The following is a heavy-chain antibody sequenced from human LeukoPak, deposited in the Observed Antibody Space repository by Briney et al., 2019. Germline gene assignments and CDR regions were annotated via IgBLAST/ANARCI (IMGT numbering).Heavy chain of an antibody. CDR2: NE. D-gene: IGHD2-2*01. V-gene: IGHV3-30*01. Sequence: NEYYAASVRGRFTISRDNSKFTLYMQMNSLRAEDTAVYYCARVRAGYCTSTSCYTGMDVWGQGTTVTVSS. J-gene: IGHJ6*02. CDR3: ARVRAGYCTSTSCYTGMDV.